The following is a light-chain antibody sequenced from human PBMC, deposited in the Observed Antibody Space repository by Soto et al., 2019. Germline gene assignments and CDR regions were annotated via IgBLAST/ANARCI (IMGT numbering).Light chain of an antibody. CDR3: QQYSSSPPWT. J-gene: IGKJ1*01. CDR1: QSVTSSN. V-gene: IGKV3-20*01. CDR2: GTS. Sequence: ESVLTQYPGTLSLSPGERAILSCRASQSVTSSNLAWYQQKPGQAPRLIIYGTSSRATGITDRFSGSVSGTDFSLTISRLVPEDFAVYYCQQYSSSPPWTFGQGTKVEI.